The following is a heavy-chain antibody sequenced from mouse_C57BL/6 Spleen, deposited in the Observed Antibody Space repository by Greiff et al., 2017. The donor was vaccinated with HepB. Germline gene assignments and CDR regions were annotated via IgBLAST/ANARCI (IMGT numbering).Heavy chain of an antibody. CDR3: APITTVVATEYFDV. J-gene: IGHJ1*03. CDR1: GYTFTSYW. V-gene: IGHV1-74*01. D-gene: IGHD1-1*01. CDR2: IHPSDSDT. Sequence: VQLQQPGAELVKPGASVKVSCKASGYTFTSYWMHWVKQRPGQGLEWIGRIHPSDSDTNYNQKFKGKATLTVDKSSSTAYMQLSSLTSEDSAVYYCAPITTVVATEYFDVWGTGTTVTVSS.